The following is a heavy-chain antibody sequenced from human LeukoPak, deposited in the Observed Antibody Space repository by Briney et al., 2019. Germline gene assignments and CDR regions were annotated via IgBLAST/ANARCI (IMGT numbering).Heavy chain of an antibody. V-gene: IGHV1-2*02. D-gene: IGHD3-10*01. Sequence: ASVKVSCKASGYTFTGYYMHWVRQAPGQGLEWMGWINPNSGGTNYAQKFQGRVTMTRDTSISTAYMELSRLRSDDTAVYYCARDRIELLWFGEPAYNWFDPWGQGTLVTVSS. CDR3: ARDRIELLWFGEPAYNWFDP. J-gene: IGHJ5*02. CDR2: INPNSGGT. CDR1: GYTFTGYY.